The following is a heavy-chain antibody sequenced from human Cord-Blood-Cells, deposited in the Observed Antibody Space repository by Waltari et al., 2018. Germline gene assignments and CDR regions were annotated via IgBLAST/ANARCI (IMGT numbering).Heavy chain of an antibody. CDR1: GGSISSSSYY. CDR2: IYYSGST. D-gene: IGHD3-22*01. V-gene: IGHV4-39*01. J-gene: IGHJ4*02. CDR3: ARSLPYYYDSSGYPDY. Sequence: QLQLQESGPGLVKPSETLSLTCTVSGGSISSSSYYWGWIGQPPGKGLEWIGSIYYSGSTYYNPSLKSRVTISVDTSKNQFSLKLSSVTAADTAVYYCARSLPYYYDSSGYPDYWGQGTLVTVSS.